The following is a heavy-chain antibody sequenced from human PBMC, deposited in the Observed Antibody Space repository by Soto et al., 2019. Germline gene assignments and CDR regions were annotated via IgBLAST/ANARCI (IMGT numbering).Heavy chain of an antibody. CDR3: ARNWVRPPYYFDY. CDR2: IIPIFGTA. Sequence: SVKVSCKASGGTFSSYAISWVRQAPGQGLEWMGGIIPIFGTANYAQKFQGRVTITADESTSTAYMELSSLRSEDTAVYYCARNWVRPPYYFDYWGQGTLVTVSS. D-gene: IGHD7-27*01. V-gene: IGHV1-69*13. CDR1: GGTFSSYA. J-gene: IGHJ4*02.